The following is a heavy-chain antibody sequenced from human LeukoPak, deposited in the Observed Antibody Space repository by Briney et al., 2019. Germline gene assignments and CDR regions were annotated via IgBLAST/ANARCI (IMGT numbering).Heavy chain of an antibody. CDR3: ARDPSGSYYHDAFDI. V-gene: IGHV4-39*07. J-gene: IGHJ3*02. Sequence: SETLSLTCTVSGGSISSSSYYWGWIRQPPGKGREWIGSIYYSGSTYYNPSLKSRVTISVETSKTPLSLKLSCVAAADTAVYYCARDPSGSYYHDAFDIWGQGKMVTVSS. D-gene: IGHD1-26*01. CDR2: IYYSGST. CDR1: GGSISSSSYY.